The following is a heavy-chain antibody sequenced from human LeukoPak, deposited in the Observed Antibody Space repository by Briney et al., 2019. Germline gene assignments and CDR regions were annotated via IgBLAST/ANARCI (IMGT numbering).Heavy chain of an antibody. CDR1: GGSISSYY. CDR2: IFYRGSP. Sequence: SETLSLTCTVSGGSISSYYWSWIRQPPGKGLEWIGNIFYRGSPNYNPSLKSRVTTSFDTSKNQFSLKLTAVTAADTAVYYCARNSAVATSRSWFDPWGQGTLVTVSS. J-gene: IGHJ5*02. CDR3: ARNSAVATSRSWFDP. D-gene: IGHD6-19*01. V-gene: IGHV4-59*08.